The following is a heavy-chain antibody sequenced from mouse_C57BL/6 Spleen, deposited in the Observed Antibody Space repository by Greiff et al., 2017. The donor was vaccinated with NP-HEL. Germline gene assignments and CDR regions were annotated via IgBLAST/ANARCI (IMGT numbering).Heavy chain of an antibody. J-gene: IGHJ4*01. CDR3: ARWVTTGVAAMDY. CDR1: GYTFTSYW. V-gene: IGHV1-7*01. Sequence: VQLQQSGAELAKPGASVKLSCKASGYTFTSYWMHWVKQRPGQGLEWIGYINPSSGYTKYNQKFKDKATLTADKSSSTAYMQLSSLTYEYSAVYYCARWVTTGVAAMDYWGQGTSVTVSS. CDR2: INPSSGYT. D-gene: IGHD1-1*01.